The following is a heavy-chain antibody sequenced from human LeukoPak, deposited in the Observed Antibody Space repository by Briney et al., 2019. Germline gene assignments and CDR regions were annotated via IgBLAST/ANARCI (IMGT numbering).Heavy chain of an antibody. CDR1: GFTFSSYE. CDR3: AKVGGSTIASRRAIDY. V-gene: IGHV3-23*01. D-gene: IGHD6-6*01. Sequence: GGSLRLSCAASGFTFSSYEMNWVRQAPGKGLEWVSAIRASGSSTYYADSVKGRFTISRDNSKNTLYLQMNSLTAEDTAVYYCAKVGGSTIASRRAIDYWGQGTLVTVSS. J-gene: IGHJ4*02. CDR2: IRASGSST.